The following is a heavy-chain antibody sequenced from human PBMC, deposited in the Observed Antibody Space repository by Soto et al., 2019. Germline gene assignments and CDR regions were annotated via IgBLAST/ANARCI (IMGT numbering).Heavy chain of an antibody. CDR1: GGSISSSSYY. CDR2: IYYSGST. J-gene: IGHJ6*02. Sequence: SETLSLTCTVSGGSISSSSYYWGWIRQPPGKGLEWIGSIYYSGSTYYNPSLKSRVTISVDTSKNQFSLKLSSVTAADTAVYYCARIAVAGYYYYYYGMDVWGQGTTVTVSS. V-gene: IGHV4-39*01. CDR3: ARIAVAGYYYYYYGMDV. D-gene: IGHD6-19*01.